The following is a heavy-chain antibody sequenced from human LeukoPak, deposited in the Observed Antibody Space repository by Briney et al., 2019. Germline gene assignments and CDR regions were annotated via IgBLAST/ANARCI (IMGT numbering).Heavy chain of an antibody. J-gene: IGHJ4*02. Sequence: GGSLRLSCAASGFTFSSYAMSWVRQAPGKGLEWVSYISSSSSTIYYADSVKGRFTISRDNAKNSLYLQMNSLRAEDTAVYYCARGSTYYDSSGQVPFDYWGQGTLVTVSS. D-gene: IGHD3-22*01. CDR3: ARGSTYYDSSGQVPFDY. CDR2: ISSSSSTI. V-gene: IGHV3-48*01. CDR1: GFTFSSYA.